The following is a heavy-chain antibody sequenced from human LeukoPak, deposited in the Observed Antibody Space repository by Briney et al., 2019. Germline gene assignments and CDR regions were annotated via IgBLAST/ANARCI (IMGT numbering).Heavy chain of an antibody. CDR3: ARYKSLGF. V-gene: IGHV3-7*01. CDR1: GFTFSTSW. D-gene: IGHD3-16*02. Sequence: PGGSLRLSCAASGFTFSTSWMSWVRQPPGKGLEWVANIKQDGSGKYYVDSVKGRFTISRDNAKNSLYLQMNSLRVEDTAVYYCARYKSLGFWGQGTLVTVSS. J-gene: IGHJ4*02. CDR2: IKQDGSGK.